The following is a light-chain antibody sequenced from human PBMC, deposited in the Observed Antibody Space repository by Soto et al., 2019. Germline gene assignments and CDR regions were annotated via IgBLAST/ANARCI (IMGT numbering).Light chain of an antibody. V-gene: IGKV2-28*01. Sequence: EIVMTQSPPSLTVTPGEPASISCRSSQRLLHSNGNTFLDWYVQKPGQSPQLLIYLGSNRDSGVPDRVSGSEAGTDFTLEISRVEAEDVGVYYCMQALQTPYTFGQGTKLEIK. CDR3: MQALQTPYT. J-gene: IGKJ2*01. CDR2: LGS. CDR1: QRLLHSNGNTF.